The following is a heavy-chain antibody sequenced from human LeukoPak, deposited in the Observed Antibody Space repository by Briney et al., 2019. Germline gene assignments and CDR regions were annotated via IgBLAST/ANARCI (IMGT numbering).Heavy chain of an antibody. Sequence: SQALSLTCAVSGGSISSGGYSWSWIRQPPGKGPEWIGYIYHTGTTYYNPSLKSRVTISIDKSKNQFSLKLTSVIAADTAVYYCARERDLGSLDYWGQGTLVTVSS. V-gene: IGHV4-30-2*01. CDR3: ARERDLGSLDY. CDR2: IYHTGTT. J-gene: IGHJ4*02. CDR1: GGSISSGGYS. D-gene: IGHD3-10*01.